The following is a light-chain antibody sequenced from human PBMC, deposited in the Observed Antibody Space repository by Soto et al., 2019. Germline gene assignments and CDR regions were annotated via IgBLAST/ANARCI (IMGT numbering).Light chain of an antibody. J-gene: IGLJ1*01. CDR2: GNI. Sequence: QSVLTQPPSVSGAPGQRVTISCTGSSSNIGAGYDVHGYQQLPGTAPKLLIYGNINRPSGVPDRFSGSQSRTSASLAITGLQAEDETDYYCQSYDSSLIYVFGTGTKLTVL. V-gene: IGLV1-40*01. CDR3: QSYDSSLIYV. CDR1: SSNIGAGYD.